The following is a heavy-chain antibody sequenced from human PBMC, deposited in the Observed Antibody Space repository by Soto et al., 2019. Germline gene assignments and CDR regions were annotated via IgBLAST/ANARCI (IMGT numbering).Heavy chain of an antibody. CDR2: IIPILGIA. CDR3: ARSVYYDSSGSPLPFDY. V-gene: IGHV1-69*02. J-gene: IGHJ4*02. Sequence: SVKVCCKDSGGTKSSYTISWVRQEHKQGLEWMGRIIPILGIANYAQKFQGRVTITADESTSTAYMELSSLRSEDTAVYYCARSVYYDSSGSPLPFDYWGQGTLVTVSS. D-gene: IGHD3-22*01. CDR1: GGTKSSYT.